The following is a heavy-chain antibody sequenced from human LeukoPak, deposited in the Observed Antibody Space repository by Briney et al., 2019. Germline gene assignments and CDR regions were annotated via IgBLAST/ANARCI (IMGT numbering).Heavy chain of an antibody. Sequence: SETLSLTCTVSGGSISSGSYYWNWIRQPAGKGLEWIGRIYSSGSTNYNPSLKSRVTMSVDTSKNQFSLKLSSVTAADTAVYYCARTPRAYYYDSSGYYKGAFDIWGQGTMVTVSS. CDR2: IYSSGST. V-gene: IGHV4-61*02. D-gene: IGHD3-22*01. CDR3: ARTPRAYYYDSSGYYKGAFDI. J-gene: IGHJ3*02. CDR1: GGSISSGSYY.